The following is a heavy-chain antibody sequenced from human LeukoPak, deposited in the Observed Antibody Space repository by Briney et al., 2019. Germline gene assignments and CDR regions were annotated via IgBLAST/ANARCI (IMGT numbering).Heavy chain of an antibody. CDR1: GFAFSSLA. CDR2: ISYDGNNQ. CDR3: TRAGEVLPHDGFDI. J-gene: IGHJ3*02. V-gene: IGHV3-30*14. D-gene: IGHD1-26*01. Sequence: PGTSLRLSCAVSGFAFSSLAMHWVRQAPGKGLEWVAFISYDGNNQYYADSVKGRFTISRDISKNTVYLQMNSLRVEDTAVYFCTRAGEVLPHDGFDIWGRGTMVTVSS.